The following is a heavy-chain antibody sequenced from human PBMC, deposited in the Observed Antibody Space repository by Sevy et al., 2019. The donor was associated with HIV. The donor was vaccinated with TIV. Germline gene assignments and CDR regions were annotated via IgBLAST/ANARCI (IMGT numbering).Heavy chain of an antibody. CDR1: GYSFTSYW. Sequence: GESLKISCKGSGYSFTSYWIGWVRQMPGKGLEWMGIIYPGDSDTRYSLSFQGQVTISADKSISTAYLQWSSLKASDTAMYYCASRSGSYSTGFDYWGQGTLVTVSS. CDR3: ASRSGSYSTGFDY. J-gene: IGHJ4*02. D-gene: IGHD1-26*01. CDR2: IYPGDSDT. V-gene: IGHV5-51*01.